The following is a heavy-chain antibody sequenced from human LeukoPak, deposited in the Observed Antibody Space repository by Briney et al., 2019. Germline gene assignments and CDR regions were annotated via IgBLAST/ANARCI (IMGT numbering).Heavy chain of an antibody. CDR2: VNADTGNT. CDR3: ARRGLVAGIYDLVYGFDL. J-gene: IGHJ3*01. V-gene: IGHV1-8*03. CDR1: GYSFTSFH. Sequence: ASVKVSCKAAGYSFTSFHINWVRQAPGQGPEWMGWVNADTGNTGFAQKFQGRVTITQNSSVTTVYMELSSLTSEDTAVYYCARRGLVAGIYDLVYGFDLWGQGTMVTVSS. D-gene: IGHD3/OR15-3a*01.